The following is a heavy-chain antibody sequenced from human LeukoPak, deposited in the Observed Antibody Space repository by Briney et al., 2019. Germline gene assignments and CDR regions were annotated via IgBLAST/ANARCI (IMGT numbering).Heavy chain of an antibody. Sequence: GGPLRFSCAASGFTFSSYSMNWGRQAPGKGLEWGSSITSTSRYTYNADSVKGRLPTSTANATNSLNLRRTSLRAEDTPVYNWARDPLAVGYFDLWGRGTLVTVSS. V-gene: IGHV3-21*01. D-gene: IGHD2-2*01. CDR3: ARDPLAVGYFDL. J-gene: IGHJ2*01. CDR2: ITSTSRYT. CDR1: GFTFSSYS.